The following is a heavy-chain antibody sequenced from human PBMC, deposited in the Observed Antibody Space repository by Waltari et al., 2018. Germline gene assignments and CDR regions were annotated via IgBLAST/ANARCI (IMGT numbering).Heavy chain of an antibody. V-gene: IGHV1-2*02. CDR3: ARDPGIAAACTIYYYYGMDV. J-gene: IGHJ6*02. Sequence: QVQLVQSGAEVKKPGASVKVSCKASGYTFTGYYMHWVRQAPGQGLEWMGWIKPNSGGTNYAQKFQGRVTITADKSTSTAYMELSSLRSEDTAVYSCARDPGIAAACTIYYYYGMDVWGQGTTVTVSS. CDR1: GYTFTGYY. CDR2: IKPNSGGT. D-gene: IGHD6-13*01.